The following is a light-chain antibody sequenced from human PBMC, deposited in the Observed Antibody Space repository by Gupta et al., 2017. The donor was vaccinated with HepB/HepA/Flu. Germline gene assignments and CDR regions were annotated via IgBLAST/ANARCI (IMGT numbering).Light chain of an antibody. CDR3: QQYNSQGT. Sequence: TLPTWTMGTSVGDRVTITCRASQSISNWLAWYQQKAGKAPKLLIYKASSLESGVPSRFSGSGSGTEFTLTISSLQPDDFATYYCQQYNSQGTFGQGTKVEIK. CDR2: KAS. V-gene: IGKV1-5*03. J-gene: IGKJ1*01. CDR1: QSISNW.